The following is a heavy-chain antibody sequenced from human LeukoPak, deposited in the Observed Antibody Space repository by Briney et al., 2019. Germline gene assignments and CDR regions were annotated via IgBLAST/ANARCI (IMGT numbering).Heavy chain of an antibody. CDR2: IDPTGLT. J-gene: IGHJ4*02. V-gene: IGHV4-4*09. Sequence: SETLSLTCTVSGGSISGHYWSWLRQSPGKGLEWIGYIDPTGLTSYNPSLNSRVTISEDTSKNQFSLKVRSVTTADTAVYYCARTGVEMAEAGWGQGTLVTASS. CDR1: GGSISGHY. D-gene: IGHD5-24*01. CDR3: ARTGVEMAEAG.